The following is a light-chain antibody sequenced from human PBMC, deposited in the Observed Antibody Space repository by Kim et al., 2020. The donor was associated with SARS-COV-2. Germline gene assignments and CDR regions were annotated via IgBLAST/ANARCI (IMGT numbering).Light chain of an antibody. CDR2: AAS. CDR3: QQYATSPRT. J-gene: IGKJ1*01. V-gene: IGKV3-20*01. Sequence: SPGERATLSGRASQSVSSPYLAWYQQKPGPAPRLLIYAASSRATGIPDRFSGSGSGTDFTLTISRLEPEDCAVFYCQQYATSPRTFGQGTKVDIK. CDR1: QSVSSPY.